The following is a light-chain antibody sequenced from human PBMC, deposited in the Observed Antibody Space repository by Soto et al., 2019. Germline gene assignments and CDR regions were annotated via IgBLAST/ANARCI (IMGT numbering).Light chain of an antibody. CDR1: NIGSKS. J-gene: IGLJ3*02. Sequence: SYELTQPTSVSVAPGQTARITCEGHNIGSKSVHWYQLRPGQAPVVVVYDDTDRPSGIPERFSGSNSGNTATLTITRVEAGDGADYYCQVRDSSNDYLVFGGGTKVTVL. CDR2: DDT. CDR3: QVRDSSNDYLV. V-gene: IGLV3-21*02.